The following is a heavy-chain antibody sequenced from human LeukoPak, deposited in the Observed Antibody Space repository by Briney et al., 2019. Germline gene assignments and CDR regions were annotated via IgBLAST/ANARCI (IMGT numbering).Heavy chain of an antibody. D-gene: IGHD3-10*01. J-gene: IGHJ4*02. CDR3: YGSGSYARGLDY. V-gene: IGHV3-21*01. Sequence: GGSLRLSCAASGFTFSSYSMNWVRQAPGKGLEWVSSISSSSSYMYYADSVKGRFTISRDNAKNSLYLQMNSLRAEDTAVYYCYGSGSYARGLDYWGQGTLVTVSS. CDR2: ISSSSSYM. CDR1: GFTFSSYS.